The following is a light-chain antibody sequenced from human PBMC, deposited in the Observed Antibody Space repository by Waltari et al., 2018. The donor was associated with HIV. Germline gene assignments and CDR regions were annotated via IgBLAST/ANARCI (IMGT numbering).Light chain of an antibody. CDR3: LQSLQLPLT. CDR1: QSLQHSNGKTY. V-gene: IGKV2D-29*01. Sequence: DIVMTQTPPSLSVTPGQPASISCKSNQSLQHSNGKTYFYWYLQKSGQPPQLLIYEVSNRFAGVPYRFSGSGSGTDFTLKISRVEAEDVGVYYCLQSLQLPLTFGGGTKVEIK. CDR2: EVS. J-gene: IGKJ4*01.